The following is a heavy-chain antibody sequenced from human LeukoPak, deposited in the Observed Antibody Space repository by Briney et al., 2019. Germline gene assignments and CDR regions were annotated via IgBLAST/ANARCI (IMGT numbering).Heavy chain of an antibody. V-gene: IGHV4-59*08. CDR3: ARVSPFLDSRVQYLDY. D-gene: IGHD2/OR15-2a*01. Sequence: PSETLSLTCTVSGGSISSYHCSWIRQPPGKGLEWIAYMHSTGVDNYSPSLRSRVTMSVDTAKNLCSLKLNSVSAADSAVYYCARVSPFLDSRVQYLDYWGPGILVTVSS. J-gene: IGHJ4*02. CDR1: GGSISSYH. CDR2: MHSTGVD.